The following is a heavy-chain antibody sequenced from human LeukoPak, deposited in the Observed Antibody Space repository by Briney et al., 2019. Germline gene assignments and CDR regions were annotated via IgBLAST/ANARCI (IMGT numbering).Heavy chain of an antibody. CDR3: AKDMGVTIFGVVIIRDYFDY. CDR1: GFTFSSYA. Sequence: GGSLRLSCAASGFTFSSYAMSWVRKAPGKGLEWVSAISGSGGSTYYADSVKGRFTISRDNSKNTLYLQMNSLRAEDTAVYYCAKDMGVTIFGVVIIRDYFDYWGQGTLVTVSS. D-gene: IGHD3-3*01. J-gene: IGHJ4*02. V-gene: IGHV3-23*01. CDR2: ISGSGGST.